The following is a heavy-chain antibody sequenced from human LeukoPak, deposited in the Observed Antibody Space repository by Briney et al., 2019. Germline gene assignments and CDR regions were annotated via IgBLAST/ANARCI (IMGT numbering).Heavy chain of an antibody. J-gene: IGHJ3*02. CDR3: ARDPAFDCSSTSCYSDAFDI. CDR1: GFTFSSYA. Sequence: GRSLRLSCAASGFTFSSYAMHWVRPAPGKGLEWVAVISYDGSNKYYADSVKGRFTISRDNPKNTLYLQMNSLRAEDTAVYYCARDPAFDCSSTSCYSDAFDIWGQGTMVTVSS. D-gene: IGHD2-2*01. V-gene: IGHV3-30*04. CDR2: ISYDGSNK.